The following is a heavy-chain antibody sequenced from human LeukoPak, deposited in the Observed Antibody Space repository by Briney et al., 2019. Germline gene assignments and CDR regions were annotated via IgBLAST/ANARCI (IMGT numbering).Heavy chain of an antibody. D-gene: IGHD2-2*01. CDR2: IYQSGST. V-gene: IGHV4-30-2*01. J-gene: IGHJ5*02. CDR3: ARALGPQRENWFDP. CDR1: GGSISSGGYY. Sequence: SQTLSLTCTVSGGSISSGGYYWSWIRQPPGKGLEWIGYIYQSGSTYYTPSLKSRVTISVDTSKNQFSLKLSSVTAADTAVYYCARALGPQRENWFDPWGQGTLVTVSS.